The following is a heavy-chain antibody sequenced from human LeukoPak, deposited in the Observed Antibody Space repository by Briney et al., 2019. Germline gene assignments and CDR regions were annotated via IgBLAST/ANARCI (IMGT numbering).Heavy chain of an antibody. V-gene: IGHV3-23*01. D-gene: IGHD1-26*01. CDR1: GITFSRFW. J-gene: IGHJ4*02. Sequence: PGGSLRLSCAASGITFSRFWMSWVRQAPGKGLEWVSTISGGGGSTYYADSVKGRFTISRDNSKNTLYLQVNSLRAEDTAVYYCAKGGKWDVTPFDYWGQGTLVTVSS. CDR3: AKGGKWDVTPFDY. CDR2: ISGGGGST.